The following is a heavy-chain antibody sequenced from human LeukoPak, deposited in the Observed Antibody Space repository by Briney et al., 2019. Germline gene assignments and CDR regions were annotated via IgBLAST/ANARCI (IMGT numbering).Heavy chain of an antibody. V-gene: IGHV3-9*01. J-gene: IGHJ3*02. D-gene: IGHD4-17*01. CDR3: AKDIQYGSSGAFDI. CDR1: GFTFDDYA. CDR2: ISWNSGTI. Sequence: PGGSLRLSCAASGFTFDDYAMHWVRQAPGKGLEWVSGISWNSGTIGYADSVKGRFTISRDNAKNSLCLQMNSLRAEDTALYYCAKDIQYGSSGAFDIWGQGTMVTVSS.